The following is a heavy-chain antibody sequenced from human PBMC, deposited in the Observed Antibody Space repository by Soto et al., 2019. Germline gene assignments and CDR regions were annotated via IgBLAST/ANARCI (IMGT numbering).Heavy chain of an antibody. V-gene: IGHV3-23*01. CDR2: ISGSGGST. CDR1: GFTFSSYA. Sequence: GGSLRLSCAASGFTFSSYAMSWVRQAPGKGLEWVSAISGSGGSTYYADSVKGRFTISRDNSKNTLYLQMNSLRAEDTAVYYCAKGARRGYSYGFGHYYGMDVWGQGTTVTVSS. J-gene: IGHJ6*02. CDR3: AKGARRGYSYGFGHYYGMDV. D-gene: IGHD5-18*01.